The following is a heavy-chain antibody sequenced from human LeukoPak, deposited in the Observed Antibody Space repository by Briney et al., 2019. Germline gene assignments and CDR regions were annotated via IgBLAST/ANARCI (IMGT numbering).Heavy chain of an antibody. J-gene: IGHJ6*02. CDR1: GDSMRSYY. V-gene: IGHV4-59*01. CDR2: MDDRGDS. Sequence: SETLSLTCTVSGDSMRSYYWSWIRQTPGKGLEWLGHMDDRGDSNYNPSLKGRGSISVDTSKNQFSLKLRSVTAADTAVYYCARDSRYDSGWFDDGMDVWGPGTTVTVSS. CDR3: ARDSRYDSGWFDDGMDV. D-gene: IGHD6-13*01.